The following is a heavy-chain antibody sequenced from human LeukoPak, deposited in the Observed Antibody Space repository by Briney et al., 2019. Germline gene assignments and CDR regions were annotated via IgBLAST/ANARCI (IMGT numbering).Heavy chain of an antibody. CDR3: AKELAALRYFDWLLSDAFDI. CDR1: GFSFNTYE. J-gene: IGHJ3*02. V-gene: IGHV3-23*01. Sequence: PEGSLRLSCAASGFSFNTYEMNWVRQAPGKGLEWVSAISGSGGSTYYADSVKGRFTISRDNSKNTLYLQMNSLRAEDTAVYYCAKELAALRYFDWLLSDAFDIWGQGTMVTVSS. D-gene: IGHD3-9*01. CDR2: ISGSGGST.